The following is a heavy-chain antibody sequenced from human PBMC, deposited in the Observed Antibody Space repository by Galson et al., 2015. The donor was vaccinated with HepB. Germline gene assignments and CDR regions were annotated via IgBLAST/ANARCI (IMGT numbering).Heavy chain of an antibody. V-gene: IGHV3-48*01. Sequence: SLRLSCAASGFTFSNYNMNWVRQAPGKGLEWVSYISSGSSTIHYADSMKGRFTIARDNAKNSLYLQMNSLRAEDTAVYYCARAGTGSYLVDYWGQGTLVTVPS. CDR1: GFTFSNYN. D-gene: IGHD1-26*01. CDR2: ISSGSSTI. J-gene: IGHJ4*02. CDR3: ARAGTGSYLVDY.